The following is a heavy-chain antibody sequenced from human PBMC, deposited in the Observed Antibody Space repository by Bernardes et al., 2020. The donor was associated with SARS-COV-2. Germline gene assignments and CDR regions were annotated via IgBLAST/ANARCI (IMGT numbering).Heavy chain of an antibody. CDR3: ARQAYGGSYYY. CDR1: GFPLSSYW. D-gene: IGHD1-26*01. V-gene: IGHV3-74*01. Sequence: GSLRLSCAASGFPLSSYWMHWVRQAPGKGLEWVSRINSDGSSTIYADSVKGRFTISRDNAKNTLYLQMNSLRAEDTAVFYCARQAYGGSYYYWGQGTLVTVSS. CDR2: INSDGSST. J-gene: IGHJ4*02.